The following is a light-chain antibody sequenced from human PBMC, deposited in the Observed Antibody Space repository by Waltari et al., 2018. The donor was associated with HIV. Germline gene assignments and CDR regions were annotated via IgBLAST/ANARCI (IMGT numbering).Light chain of an antibody. V-gene: IGLV6-57*01. Sequence: NFMLTQPHSLSESPGQTVPIPCTRSSGHIARHFVQWYQQRPGSSPTTVIYEDKRRPSGVPERFSGSIDTSSNSASLTISGLETEYEADYYCQSYYLNNVVFGGGTKLTVL. CDR2: EDK. J-gene: IGLJ2*01. CDR3: QSYYLNNVV. CDR1: SGHIARHF.